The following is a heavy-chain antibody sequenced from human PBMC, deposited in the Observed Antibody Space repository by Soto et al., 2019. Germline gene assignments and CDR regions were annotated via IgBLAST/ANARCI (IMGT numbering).Heavy chain of an antibody. D-gene: IGHD1-26*01. CDR3: AKDVLGGTYYVAYFDY. CDR2: ISGSGGST. CDR1: GFTFSSYA. V-gene: IGHV3-23*01. J-gene: IGHJ4*02. Sequence: EVQLLESGGGLVQPGGSLRLSCAASGFTFSSYAMSWVRQAPGKGLEWVSAISGSGGSTYYADSVKGRFTISRDNSKNTLYLQMNCLRAEDTAVYYCAKDVLGGTYYVAYFDYWGQGTLVTVSS.